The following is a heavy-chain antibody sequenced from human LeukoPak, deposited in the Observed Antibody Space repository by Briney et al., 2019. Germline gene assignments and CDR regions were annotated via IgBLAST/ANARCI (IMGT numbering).Heavy chain of an antibody. CDR1: GFTFSNAW. CDR2: IKSKTDGGTT. J-gene: IGHJ4*02. V-gene: IGHV3-15*01. D-gene: IGHD3-16*02. CDR3: TTWHDYVWGSYRYTTTGIDY. Sequence: GGSLRLSCAASGFTFSNAWMSWVRQAPGKGLEWVGRIKSKTDGGTTDYAAPVKGRFTISRDDSKNTLYLQMNSLKTEDTAVYYCTTWHDYVWGSYRYTTTGIDYWGQGTLVTVSS.